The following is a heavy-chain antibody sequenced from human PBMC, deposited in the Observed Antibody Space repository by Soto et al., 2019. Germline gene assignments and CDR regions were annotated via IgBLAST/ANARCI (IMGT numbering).Heavy chain of an antibody. CDR1: GGTFNNCI. Sequence: QVQLVQSGPEVKKPGSSVKVSCKASGGTFNNCILNWVRQAPGRGLEWMGGVVPFLDTTDHVQNFQGRVTITADKSTSTVHMELTSLRSEDTAVYYCAKEERKGPQGSWYFDLWGRGTLFTVS. CDR3: AKEERKGPQGSWYFDL. V-gene: IGHV1-69*06. CDR2: VVPFLDTT. J-gene: IGHJ2*01. D-gene: IGHD3-10*01.